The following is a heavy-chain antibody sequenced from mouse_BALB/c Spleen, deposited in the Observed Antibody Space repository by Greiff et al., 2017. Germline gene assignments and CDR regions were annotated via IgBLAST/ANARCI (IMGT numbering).Heavy chain of an antibody. D-gene: IGHD1-1*02. CDR3: TRDMRGGLYFDY. V-gene: IGHV5-6-4*01. CDR1: GFTFSSYT. Sequence: EVKLMESGGGLVKPGGSLKLSCAASGFTFSSYTMSWVRQTPEKRLEWVATISSGGSYTYYPDSVKGRFTISRDNAKNTLYLQMSSLKSEDTAMYYCTRDMRGGLYFDYWGQGTTLTVSS. CDR2: ISSGGSYT. J-gene: IGHJ2*01.